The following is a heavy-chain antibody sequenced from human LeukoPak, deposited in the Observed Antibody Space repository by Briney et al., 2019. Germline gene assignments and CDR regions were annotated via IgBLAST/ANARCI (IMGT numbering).Heavy chain of an antibody. V-gene: IGHV4-34*01. D-gene: IGHD4-17*01. CDR2: TNHSGST. CDR1: GGSFSGYY. Sequence: SETLSLTCAVYGGSFSGYYWSWIRQPPGKGLEWIGETNHSGSTNYNPSLKSRVTISVDTSKNQFSLKLSSVTAADTAVYYCARGLPTVDIWGQGTMVTVSS. J-gene: IGHJ3*02. CDR3: ARGLPTVDI.